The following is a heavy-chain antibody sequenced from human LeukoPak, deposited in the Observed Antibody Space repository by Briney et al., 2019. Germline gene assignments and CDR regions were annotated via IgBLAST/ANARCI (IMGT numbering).Heavy chain of an antibody. D-gene: IGHD5-18*01. CDR3: ARGEYTAVFDY. J-gene: IGHJ4*02. V-gene: IGHV3-53*01. Sequence: GGSLRLSCAASGVTVSNNYMSWVRQAPGKGLEWVSVIYTSGNTHYADSVEGRFTISRDNSKNTLYLQMNSLRVEDTAVYYCARGEYTAVFDYWGQGTLVIVSS. CDR1: GVTVSNNY. CDR2: IYTSGNT.